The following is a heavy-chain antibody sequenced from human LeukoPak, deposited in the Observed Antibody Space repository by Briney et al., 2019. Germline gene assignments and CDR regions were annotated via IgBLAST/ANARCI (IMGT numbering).Heavy chain of an antibody. CDR1: GGSISSYY. Sequence: SETLSLTCTVSGGSISSYYWSWIRQPAGKGLEWIGRIYTSGSTNYNPSLKSRVTMSVDTSKNQFSLKLSSVTAADTAVYYCAREQPVGRWLVLVDYWGQGTLVTVSS. V-gene: IGHV4-4*07. D-gene: IGHD6-19*01. CDR3: AREQPVGRWLVLVDY. CDR2: IYTSGST. J-gene: IGHJ4*02.